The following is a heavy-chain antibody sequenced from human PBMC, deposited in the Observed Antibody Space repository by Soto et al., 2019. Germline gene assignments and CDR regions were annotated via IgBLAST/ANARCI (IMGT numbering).Heavy chain of an antibody. V-gene: IGHV4-30-2*01. D-gene: IGHD2-21*02. Sequence: QLQLRESGSGLVKPSQTLSLTCTVSGAPITSGAYSWSWIRQPPGKGLEWIGFIYQSGSTHYNPSLKSRVSISVDTSKNHFSLQLTSLTAADTAVYYCARDMSGCSSSDCYLSGWFDPWGPGTLVTVSS. J-gene: IGHJ5*02. CDR1: GAPITSGAYS. CDR3: ARDMSGCSSSDCYLSGWFDP. CDR2: IYQSGST.